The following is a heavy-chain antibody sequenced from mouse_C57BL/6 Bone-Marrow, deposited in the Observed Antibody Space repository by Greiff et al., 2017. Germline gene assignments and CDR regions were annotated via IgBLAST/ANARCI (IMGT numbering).Heavy chain of an antibody. J-gene: IGHJ3*01. CDR1: GYTFTSYW. CDR2: IYPTSGST. V-gene: IGHV1-64*01. D-gene: IGHD3-1*01. Sequence: QVQLQQPGAELVKPGASVKLSCKASGYTFTSYWMHWVKQRPGQGLEWIGMIYPTSGSTNYNQKFKSKATLTVDKSSSTAYMQLSSLTSEDSAIYYCTRSGLSGFAYWGQGTLVTVSS. CDR3: TRSGLSGFAY.